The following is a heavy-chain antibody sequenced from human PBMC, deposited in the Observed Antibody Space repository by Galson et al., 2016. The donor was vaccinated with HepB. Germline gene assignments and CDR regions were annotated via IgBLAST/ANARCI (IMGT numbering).Heavy chain of an antibody. V-gene: IGHV1-3*01. CDR1: GYTFTSYA. Sequence: SVKVSCKASGYTFTSYAIHWVRQAPGQRLEWMGWINAGNGKTKYSQRFQGRVTLTRDTSASTAYMELSSLRSEDTAVYYCARGAGSWMTTISRGYNWFDPWGQGTLVTVSS. CDR3: ARGAGSWMTTISRGYNWFDP. D-gene: IGHD5-24*01. J-gene: IGHJ5*02. CDR2: INAGNGKT.